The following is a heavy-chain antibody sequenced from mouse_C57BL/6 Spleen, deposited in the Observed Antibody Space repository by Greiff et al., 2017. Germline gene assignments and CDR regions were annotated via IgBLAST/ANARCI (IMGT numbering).Heavy chain of an antibody. J-gene: IGHJ4*01. Sequence: QVHVKQPGAELVMPGASVKLSCKASGYTFTSYWMHWVKQRPGQGLEWIGEIDPSDSYTNYNQKFKGKSTLTVDKSSSTAYMQLSSLTSEDSAVYYCARSYYDYDHAMDYWGQGTSVTVSS. D-gene: IGHD2-4*01. V-gene: IGHV1-69*01. CDR3: ARSYYDYDHAMDY. CDR1: GYTFTSYW. CDR2: IDPSDSYT.